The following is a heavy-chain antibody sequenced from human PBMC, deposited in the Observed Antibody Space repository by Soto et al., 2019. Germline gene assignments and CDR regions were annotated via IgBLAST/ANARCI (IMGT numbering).Heavy chain of an antibody. CDR1: GFTFSSYS. CDR3: ARVVFPCGDYCNDAFDI. J-gene: IGHJ3*02. D-gene: IGHD4-17*01. V-gene: IGHV3-21*01. CDR2: ISSSSSYI. Sequence: EVQLVESGGGLVKPGGSLRLSCAASGFTFSSYSMNWVRQAPGKGLEWVSSISSSSSYIYYADSVKGRFTISRDNAKNSLYLQMNSLRAEDTAVYYCARVVFPCGDYCNDAFDIWGQGTMVTVSS.